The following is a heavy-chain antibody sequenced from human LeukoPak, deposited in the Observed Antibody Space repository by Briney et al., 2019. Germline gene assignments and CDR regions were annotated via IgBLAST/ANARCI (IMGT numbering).Heavy chain of an antibody. CDR1: GGSISSYY. D-gene: IGHD6-19*01. J-gene: IGHJ4*02. CDR3: ARIYSRAWSLDY. V-gene: IGHV4-4*07. CDR2: MYTSGST. Sequence: SETLSLTCTVSGGSISSYYWTWIRQSAGKGLEWIGRMYTSGSTKYSPSFESRVTMSGDASKNQFSLRLNSVTAADTAIYYCARIYSRAWSLDYWGPGTLVTVSS.